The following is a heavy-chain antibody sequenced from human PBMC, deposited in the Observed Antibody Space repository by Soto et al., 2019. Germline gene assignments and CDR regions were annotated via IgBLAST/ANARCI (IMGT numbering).Heavy chain of an antibody. CDR3: ARDGSEQQLFSWFDP. CDR1: GGSISSGGYY. V-gene: IGHV4-31*03. CDR2: IYYSGST. D-gene: IGHD6-13*01. Sequence: QVQLQESGPGLVKPSQTLSLTCTVSGGSISSGGYYWSWIRQHPGKGLEWIGYIYYSGSTYYNPSLKRRVTISVDTSKIQFSLKLSSVTAADTAVYYCARDGSEQQLFSWFDPWGQGTLVTVSS. J-gene: IGHJ5*02.